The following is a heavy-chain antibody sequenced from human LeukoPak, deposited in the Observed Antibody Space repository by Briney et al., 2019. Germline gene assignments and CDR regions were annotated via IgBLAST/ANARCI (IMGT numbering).Heavy chain of an antibody. J-gene: IGHJ5*02. CDR3: ARSLGTYWGKDFLNWFDP. CDR1: EYTFTNYD. CDR2: INPDSGNT. V-gene: IGHV1-8*01. D-gene: IGHD3-16*01. Sequence: ASVKVSCKASEYTFTNYDINWVRQATGQGLEWMGWINPDSGNTGYTQKFQGRVTMTRNTSLSTAYMELTSLKSEDTAVYYCARSLGTYWGKDFLNWFDPWGQGTLVTVSS.